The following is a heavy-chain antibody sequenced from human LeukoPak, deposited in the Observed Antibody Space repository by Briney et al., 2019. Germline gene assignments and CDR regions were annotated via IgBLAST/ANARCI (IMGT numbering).Heavy chain of an antibody. CDR2: INPNSGGT. J-gene: IGHJ5*02. CDR3: ARDDALLLWFGELLWNWFDP. CDR1: GYTFTGYY. V-gene: IGHV1-2*02. Sequence: ASVRVSCKASGYTFTGYYMHWVRQAPGQGLEWMGWINPNSGGTNYAQKFQGRVTMTRDTSISTAYMELSRLRSDDTAVYYCARDDALLLWFGELLWNWFDPWGQGTLVTVSS. D-gene: IGHD3-10*01.